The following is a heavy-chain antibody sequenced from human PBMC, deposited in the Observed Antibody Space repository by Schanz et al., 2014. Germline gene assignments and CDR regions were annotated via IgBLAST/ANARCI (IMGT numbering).Heavy chain of an antibody. CDR2: INPNSGGT. J-gene: IGHJ2*01. V-gene: IGHV1-2*06. CDR1: GYTFTGSY. CDR3: ARAGQDFEYSSLSPIWYFDL. D-gene: IGHD6-6*01. Sequence: QVQLVQSGAEVKKPGASVKVSCKASGYTFTGSYMHWVRQAPGQGLEWMGRINPNSGGTNYAQKFQGRVTVTRDTSISTAYMELGSLRFDDTAVYYCARAGQDFEYSSLSPIWYFDLWGRGTLVTVSS.